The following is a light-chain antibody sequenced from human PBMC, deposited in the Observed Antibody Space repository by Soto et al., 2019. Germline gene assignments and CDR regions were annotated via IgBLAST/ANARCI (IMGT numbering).Light chain of an antibody. CDR1: TKVVEFYSL. J-gene: IGLJ1*01. V-gene: IGLV2-23*02. CDR3: CSYSDTNTYV. Sequence: ALTQPAPLSGSPGPSISLSFPGTTKVVEFYSLVSWFQQHPGKAPKLIIYEVTERPSGVSSRFSGSKSGNTASLTISGLQAEDEADYYCCSYSDTNTYVFGSGTKVTVL. CDR2: EVT.